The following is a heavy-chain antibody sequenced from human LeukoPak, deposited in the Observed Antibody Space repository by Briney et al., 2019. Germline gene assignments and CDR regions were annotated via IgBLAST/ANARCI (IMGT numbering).Heavy chain of an antibody. CDR3: AKGSGGAAFDP. D-gene: IGHD2-15*01. CDR2: IIDIGGET. CDR1: GFSFSTSA. Sequence: GGSLRLSCAASGFSFSTSAMSWVRQAPGKGLEWVSVIIDIGGETYYADSVKGRLTISRDNSKSTLYLQMNSLRAEDTAVYHCAKGSGGAAFDPWGQGTLVSASS. V-gene: IGHV3-23*01. J-gene: IGHJ5*02.